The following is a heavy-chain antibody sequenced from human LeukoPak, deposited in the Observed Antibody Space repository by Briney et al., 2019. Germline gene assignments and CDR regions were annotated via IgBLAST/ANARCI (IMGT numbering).Heavy chain of an antibody. CDR1: GFTFSSYS. D-gene: IGHD4-17*01. V-gene: IGHV3-21*01. J-gene: IGHJ4*02. CDR3: ARVMGGGDYGLDY. Sequence: GGSLRLSCAASGFTFSSYSMNWVRQAPGKGLEWVSSISSSSSYIYYADSVKGRFTISRDNAKNSLYLQMNSLRAEDTAVYYCARVMGGGDYGLDYWGPGTWVTVSS. CDR2: ISSSSSYI.